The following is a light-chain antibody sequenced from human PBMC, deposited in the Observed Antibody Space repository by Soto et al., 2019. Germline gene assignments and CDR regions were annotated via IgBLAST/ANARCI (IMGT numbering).Light chain of an antibody. CDR1: QSVYSN. J-gene: IGKJ1*01. V-gene: IGKV3-15*01. CDR3: QHYQNLWA. Sequence: DIVMTQSPATLSVSPGERATLSCRASQSVYSNVAWYQQRPGQAPRLLIYRASTRATGIPARFSGSGSGTEFTLTISSLQSEDFAVYYCQHYQNLWAFGQGTKVEIK. CDR2: RAS.